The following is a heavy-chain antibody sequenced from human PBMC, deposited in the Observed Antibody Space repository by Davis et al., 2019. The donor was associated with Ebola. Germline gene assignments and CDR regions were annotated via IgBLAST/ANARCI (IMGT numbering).Heavy chain of an antibody. Sequence: ASVKVSCKASGYTFTSYGISWVRQAPAQGLEWMGCISAYNGNSNYAQKLQGRVTMTTDTSTSTAYMELRSLKSDDTAVYYCARTRLERSEDYWGQGTLVTVSS. CDR1: GYTFTSYG. D-gene: IGHD1-1*01. CDR3: ARTRLERSEDY. CDR2: ISAYNGNS. J-gene: IGHJ4*02. V-gene: IGHV1-18*01.